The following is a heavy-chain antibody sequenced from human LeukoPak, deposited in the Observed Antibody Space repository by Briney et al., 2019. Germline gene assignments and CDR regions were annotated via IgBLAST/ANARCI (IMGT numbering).Heavy chain of an antibody. D-gene: IGHD5-12*01. CDR1: GFTVSSNY. Sequence: GGSLRLSCAASGFTVSSNYMSWVRQAPGKGLEWVSVIYSGGSTYYADSVKGRFTISRDNSKNTLYLQMNSLRAEDTAVFYCARDRHGGDRYRVDPWGQGTLVTVSS. CDR2: IYSGGST. V-gene: IGHV3-53*01. J-gene: IGHJ5*02. CDR3: ARDRHGGDRYRVDP.